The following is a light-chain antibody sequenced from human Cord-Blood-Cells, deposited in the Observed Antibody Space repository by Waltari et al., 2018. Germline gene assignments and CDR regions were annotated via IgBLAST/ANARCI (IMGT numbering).Light chain of an antibody. J-gene: IGLJ1*01. CDR3: SSYTSSSFYV. V-gene: IGLV2-18*02. CDR2: EVS. Sequence: QSALTQPPSVSGSPGQSVPISCTGTSSDVGSYHRVSWYQQPPGTAPKLMIYEVSNRPSGFPVRFSGSKSGNTASLTISGLQAEDEADYYCSSYTSSSFYVFGTGTKVTVL. CDR1: SSDVGSYHR.